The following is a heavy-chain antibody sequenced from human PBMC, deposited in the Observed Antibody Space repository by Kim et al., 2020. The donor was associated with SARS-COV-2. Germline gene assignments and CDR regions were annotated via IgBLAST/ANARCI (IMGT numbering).Heavy chain of an antibody. D-gene: IGHD3-16*01. CDR1: GFSFSAYD. J-gene: IGHJ4*02. Sequence: GGSLRLSCAASGFSFSAYDMHWVRQAPGKGLEWVSSISRSSTYTYYAASVKGRFTISRANAKNSLYLQMTGLRAEDTALYYCAKAASRNWADYWGQGTL. V-gene: IGHV3-21*04. CDR3: AKAASRNWADY. CDR2: ISRSSTYT.